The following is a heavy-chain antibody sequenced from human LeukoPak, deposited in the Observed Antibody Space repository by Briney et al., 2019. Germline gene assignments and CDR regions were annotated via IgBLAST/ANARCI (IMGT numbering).Heavy chain of an antibody. CDR3: AKGGRGWLSLWDH. J-gene: IGHJ4*02. CDR2: ISGSGGST. V-gene: IGHV3-23*01. CDR1: GFTFSTYG. Sequence: GGSLRLSCAASGFTFSTYGMNWVRRAPGKGLEWVSTISGSGGSTYYAHSVKGRFTISRDNSKNTLYVQMNSLRAEDTAVYYCAKGGRGWLSLWDHWGQGTLVTVSS. D-gene: IGHD6-19*01.